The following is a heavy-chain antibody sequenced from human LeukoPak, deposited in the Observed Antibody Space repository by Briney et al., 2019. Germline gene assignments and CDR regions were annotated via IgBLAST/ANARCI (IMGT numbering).Heavy chain of an antibody. CDR1: GFTFSVYG. V-gene: IGHV3-33*01. Sequence: GGSLRLSCAASGFTFSVYGMHWVRQAPGKGLEWVAVIWNDGSNKYYADSVKGRFTISRDNLRDTLYLQMNSLRSEDMAVYFCARAVALFDYWGQGTLVTVSS. CDR3: ARAVALFDY. D-gene: IGHD2-15*01. J-gene: IGHJ4*02. CDR2: IWNDGSNK.